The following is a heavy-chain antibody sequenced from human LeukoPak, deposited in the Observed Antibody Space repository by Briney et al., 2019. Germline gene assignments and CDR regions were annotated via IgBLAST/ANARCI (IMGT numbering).Heavy chain of an antibody. Sequence: PSETLSLTCTVSGYSISSGYFWGWIRQPPGKGLEWIGSIHHSGSTYYNPSLKSRVTISVDTSKNQFSLKLSSVTAADTAVYYCARIYGVWFDYWGQGTLVTVSS. CDR3: ARIYGVWFDY. CDR1: GYSISSGYF. CDR2: IHHSGST. V-gene: IGHV4-38-2*02. D-gene: IGHD4-17*01. J-gene: IGHJ4*02.